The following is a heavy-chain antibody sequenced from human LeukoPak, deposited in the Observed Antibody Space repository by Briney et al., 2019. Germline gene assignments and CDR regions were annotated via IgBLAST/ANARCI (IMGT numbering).Heavy chain of an antibody. V-gene: IGHV3-53*01. D-gene: IGHD4-17*01. CDR1: GFTVSSNS. Sequence: GGSLRLSCTVSGFTVSSNSMSWVRQAPGKGLEWVSFIYSGGNTHYSDSVKGRFTISRGNSKDTLYLQMNSLRAEDTAVYYCARRAGEYSHPYDYWGQGTLVTVSS. J-gene: IGHJ4*02. CDR2: IYSGGNT. CDR3: ARRAGEYSHPYDY.